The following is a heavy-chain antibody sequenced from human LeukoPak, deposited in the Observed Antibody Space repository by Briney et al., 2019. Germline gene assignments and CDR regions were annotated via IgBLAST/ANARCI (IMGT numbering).Heavy chain of an antibody. V-gene: IGHV3-7*01. D-gene: IGHD1-26*01. J-gene: IGHJ2*01. CDR3: ARAGVTNLLGETYWYFDL. Sequence: GGSLRLSCAASGFTFSSYWMTWVRQAPGKGLEWVANIKQDGSEKYYVESVKGRFTISRDNAENSLYLQMNSLRAEDTAVYSCARAGVTNLLGETYWYFDLWGRGTLVTVSS. CDR1: GFTFSSYW. CDR2: IKQDGSEK.